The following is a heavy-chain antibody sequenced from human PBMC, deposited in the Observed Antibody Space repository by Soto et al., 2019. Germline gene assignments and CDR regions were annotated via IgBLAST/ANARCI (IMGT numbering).Heavy chain of an antibody. D-gene: IGHD1-20*01. CDR3: ASHQKGYNWNYFDH. J-gene: IGHJ4*02. CDR2: VFYTGFT. V-gene: IGHV4-39*01. CDR1: GGSISGSYYY. Sequence: SETLSLTCAVSGGSISGSYYYWGWLRQSPGRGPEWIGSVFYTGFTSYNPSLESRVSVSVDTSKNQFSLKVSAVTAADTAVYYCASHQKGYNWNYFDHWGQGALVTVSS.